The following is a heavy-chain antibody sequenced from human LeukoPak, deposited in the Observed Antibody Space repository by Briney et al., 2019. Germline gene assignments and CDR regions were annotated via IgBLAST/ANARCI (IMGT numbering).Heavy chain of an antibody. CDR2: INHSGST. V-gene: IGHV4-34*01. Sequence: SETLSLTCAVYGGSFSGYYWSWIRQPPGKGPEWIGEINHSGSTNYNPSLKSRVTISVDTSKNQFSLKLSSVTAADTAVYYCARTGSYYYYYMDVWGKGTTVTVSS. D-gene: IGHD3-10*01. CDR3: ARTGSYYYYYMDV. CDR1: GGSFSGYY. J-gene: IGHJ6*03.